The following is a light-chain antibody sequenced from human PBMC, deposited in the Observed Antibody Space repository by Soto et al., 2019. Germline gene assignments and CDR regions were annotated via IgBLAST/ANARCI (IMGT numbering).Light chain of an antibody. V-gene: IGKV1-5*01. CDR2: AAS. Sequence: DIRMTHSPSTPSSSLVDRGTIACRASQSISSWLAWYQQKPGKAPKLLIYAASTLQSGVPSRFSGSGSGTEFTLKISSLQPEDFAPYYCQQFNSYPITFGQGTRLEIK. J-gene: IGKJ5*01. CDR1: QSISSW. CDR3: QQFNSYPIT.